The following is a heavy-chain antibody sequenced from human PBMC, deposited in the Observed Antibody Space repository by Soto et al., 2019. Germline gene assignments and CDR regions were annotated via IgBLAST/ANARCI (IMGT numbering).Heavy chain of an antibody. J-gene: IGHJ6*02. CDR1: GFTFRNYD. CDR3: ARTDRDFYGLDV. CDR2: ISAAGDR. V-gene: IGHV3-13*05. Sequence: EVQLVESGGGLVQPGGSLRFSCEASGFTFRNYDLHWVRQGTGKGLEWVSGISAAGDRDYADSVEGRFTISIENAQHSLFLQMNSLRVGYTAVYYCARTDRDFYGLDVWCQGTTVIVSS.